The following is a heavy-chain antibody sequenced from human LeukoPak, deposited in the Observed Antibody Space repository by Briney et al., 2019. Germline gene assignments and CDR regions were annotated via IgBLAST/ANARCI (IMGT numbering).Heavy chain of an antibody. Sequence: GASVTVSCKTSVYTFTSYYIHWVRQAPGQGLAWMGIINPSGGSTTYAQKFQGRLTMTSATSTSTVYMELSSLRSEDTAVYYCARSAAYYNEADIWGQGTMVTVSS. CDR1: VYTFTSYY. CDR3: ARSAAYYNEADI. V-gene: IGHV1-46*01. J-gene: IGHJ3*02. CDR2: INPSGGST. D-gene: IGHD3-9*01.